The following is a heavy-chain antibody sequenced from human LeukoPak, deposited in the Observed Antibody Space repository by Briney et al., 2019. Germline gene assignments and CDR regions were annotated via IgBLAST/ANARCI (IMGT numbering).Heavy chain of an antibody. V-gene: IGHV4-59*01. CDR2: IYYSGST. D-gene: IGHD3-3*02. J-gene: IGHJ5*02. CDR1: GGSISNYY. CDR3: ARSYSNIFSWFDR. Sequence: SETLSLNCTVSGGSISNYYWSWIRQPPGQGLEWIGYIYYSGSTNYNPTLKSRVTTSVDTSKNQFSLKLSSVTAADTAVYYCARSYSNIFSWFDRRGQGTLVTVSS.